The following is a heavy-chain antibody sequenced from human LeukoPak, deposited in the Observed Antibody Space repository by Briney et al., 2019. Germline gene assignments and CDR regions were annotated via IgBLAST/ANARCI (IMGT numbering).Heavy chain of an antibody. CDR2: IYWNDDK. CDR1: GFSLSTSGVG. Sequence: SGPTLVKPTQTLTLTCTFSGFSLSTSGVGVGWIRQPPGKALEWLALIYWNDDKRYSPSLKSRLTITKDTSKNQVVLTMTNMDPVDTATYYCAHWTYSSSSSHLLATYYFDYRGQGTLVTVSS. CDR3: AHWTYSSSSSHLLATYYFDY. D-gene: IGHD6-6*01. J-gene: IGHJ4*02. V-gene: IGHV2-5*01.